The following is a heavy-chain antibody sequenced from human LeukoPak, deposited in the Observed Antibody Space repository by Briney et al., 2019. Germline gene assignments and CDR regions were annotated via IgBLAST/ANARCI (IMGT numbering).Heavy chain of an antibody. CDR2: INPSDGST. Sequence: ASVNVSCKASGYTFTSYYMHWVRQAPGQGLEWMGIINPSDGSTSYAQKFQGRVTMTRDTSTSTVYMELSSLRSEDTAVYYCARDSMADSSMVRGVIIYYYYYGMDVWGKGTTVTVSS. J-gene: IGHJ6*04. V-gene: IGHV1-46*01. CDR1: GYTFTSYY. CDR3: ARDSMADSSMVRGVIIYYYYYGMDV. D-gene: IGHD3-10*01.